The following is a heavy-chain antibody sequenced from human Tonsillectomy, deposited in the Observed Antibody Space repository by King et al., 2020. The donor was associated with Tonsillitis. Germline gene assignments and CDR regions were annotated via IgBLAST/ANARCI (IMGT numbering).Heavy chain of an antibody. CDR1: GFTFSSYA. Sequence: VQLVESGGGLVQPGGSLRLSCAASGFTFSSYAMKWVRQAPGKGLEWVSVIYSGGSSTYYADSVKGRFTISRDNSKNTLYLQMNSLRAEDTAVYYCAKAPGYSSGWSPSYFNSRGQGTLVTVSS. CDR2: IYSGGSST. V-gene: IGHV3-23*03. D-gene: IGHD6-19*01. CDR3: AKAPGYSSGWSPSYFNS. J-gene: IGHJ4*02.